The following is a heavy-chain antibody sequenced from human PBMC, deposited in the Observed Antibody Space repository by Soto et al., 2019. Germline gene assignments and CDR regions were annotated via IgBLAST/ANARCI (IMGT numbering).Heavy chain of an antibody. V-gene: IGHV3-11*01. J-gene: IGHJ6*03. Sequence: GGSLRLSCAASGFTFSDYYMSWIRQAPGKGLEWVSYISSSGSTIYYADSVKGRFTISRDNAKNSLYLQMNSLRAEDTAVYYCARYYRTPTYYYYYMDVWGKGTTVTVSS. CDR2: ISSSGSTI. CDR1: GFTFSDYY. D-gene: IGHD3-10*01. CDR3: ARYYRTPTYYYYYMDV.